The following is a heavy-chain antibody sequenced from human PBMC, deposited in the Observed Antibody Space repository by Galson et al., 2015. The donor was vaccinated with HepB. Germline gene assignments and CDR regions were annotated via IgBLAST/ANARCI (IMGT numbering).Heavy chain of an antibody. V-gene: IGHV4-59*08. D-gene: IGHD5-24*01. Sequence: SETLSLTCTVSGGSIDSYYWGWIRQTPGKGLEWIGYMSYSGSTNYKSSLKSRVTISLDRSKSQFSLKLTSVTVADTAVYFCARWGALNGYNYYGFDIWGQGTMVTVSS. CDR3: ARWGALNGYNYYGFDI. J-gene: IGHJ3*02. CDR2: MSYSGST. CDR1: GGSIDSYY.